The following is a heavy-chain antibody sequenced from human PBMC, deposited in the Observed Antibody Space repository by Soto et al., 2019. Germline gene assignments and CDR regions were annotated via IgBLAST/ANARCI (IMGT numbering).Heavy chain of an antibody. Sequence: GESLKISCKGSGYSFTNYWIGWVRQMPGKGLEWMGIIYPGDSDTRYSPSFQGQVSISADKSTSTAYLQWSSLKASDTAMYYCARHGVRMMATITGDYYYYGMDVWGQGTTVTVSS. J-gene: IGHJ6*02. D-gene: IGHD5-12*01. CDR3: ARHGVRMMATITGDYYYYGMDV. V-gene: IGHV5-51*01. CDR2: IYPGDSDT. CDR1: GYSFTNYW.